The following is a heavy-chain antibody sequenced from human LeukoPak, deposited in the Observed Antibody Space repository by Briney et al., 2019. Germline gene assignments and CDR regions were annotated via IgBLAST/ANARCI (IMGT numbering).Heavy chain of an antibody. V-gene: IGHV3-7*03. D-gene: IGHD2-2*01. CDR3: AREGGVVVPAAHFGFDWFDP. CDR2: IKQDGSEK. J-gene: IGHJ5*02. CDR1: GFTFSSYW. Sequence: GGSLRLSCAASGFTFSSYWMSWVRQAPGKGLEWVANIKQDGSEKYYVDSVKGRFTISRDNAKNSLYLQMNSLRAEDTAVYYCAREGGVVVPAAHFGFDWFDPWGQGTLVTVSS.